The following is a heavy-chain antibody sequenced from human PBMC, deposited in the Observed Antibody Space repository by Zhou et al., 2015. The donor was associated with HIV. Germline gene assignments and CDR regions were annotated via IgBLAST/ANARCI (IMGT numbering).Heavy chain of an antibody. J-gene: IGHJ2*01. D-gene: IGHD3-22*01. Sequence: LVQSGTEVRKPGSSVKVSCKASGGTFSSYAISWVRQAPGQGLEWMGGIIPIFGTANYAQKFQGRVTITADESTSTAYMELSSLRSEDTAVYYCAREAPYDSSGYRNWYFDLWGRGTLVTVSS. CDR2: IIPIFGTA. V-gene: IGHV1-69*01. CDR1: GGTFSSYA. CDR3: AREAPYDSSGYRNWYFDL.